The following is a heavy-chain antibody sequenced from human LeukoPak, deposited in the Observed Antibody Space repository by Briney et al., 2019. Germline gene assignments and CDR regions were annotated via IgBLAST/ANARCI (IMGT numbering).Heavy chain of an antibody. J-gene: IGHJ6*03. Sequence: PSETLSLTCTVAGYFISSGYYWSWIRQPAGKGLEWIGRIYTSGSTNYNPSLKSRVTISVDTSKNQFSLKLSSVTAADTAVYYCANNYYYYYYMDVWGKGTTVTISS. CDR2: IYTSGST. V-gene: IGHV4-61*02. CDR1: GYFISSGYY. CDR3: ANNYYYYYYMDV.